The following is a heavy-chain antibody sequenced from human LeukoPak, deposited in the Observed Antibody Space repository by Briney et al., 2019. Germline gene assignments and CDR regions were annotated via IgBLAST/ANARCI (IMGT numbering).Heavy chain of an antibody. CDR2: ISSSSSYI. CDR3: ARDRTSLRFLEWLLDGMDV. J-gene: IGHJ6*02. D-gene: IGHD3-3*01. V-gene: IGHV3-21*01. CDR1: GFTFSSYS. Sequence: PGGSLRLSCAASGFTFSSYSMNWVRQAPGKGPEWVSSISSSSSYIYYADSVKGRFTISRDNAKNSLYLQMNSLRAEDTAVYYCARDRTSLRFLEWLLDGMDVWGQGTTVTVSS.